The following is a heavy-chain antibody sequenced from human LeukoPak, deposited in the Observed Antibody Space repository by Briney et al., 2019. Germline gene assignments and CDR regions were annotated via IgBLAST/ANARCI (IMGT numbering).Heavy chain of an antibody. D-gene: IGHD6-13*01. CDR3: ARDGTAAGLYFDL. CDR2: IRQDGSEK. J-gene: IGHJ4*01. V-gene: IGHV3-7*01. CDR1: GFTFTDYW. Sequence: GGSLRLSCEASGFTFTDYWMNWVRQAPGKGPEWVASIRQDGSEKTYVDSVKGRFTISRDNTKISLSLQLNGLRAEDTAVYYCARDGTAAGLYFDLWGQGTLVTVSS.